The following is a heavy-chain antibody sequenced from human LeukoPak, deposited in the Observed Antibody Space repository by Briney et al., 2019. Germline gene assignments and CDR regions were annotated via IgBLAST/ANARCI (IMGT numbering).Heavy chain of an antibody. Sequence: SETLSLTCTVSGGSISSYYWSWIRQPAGKGLEWLGRIYTSGSTNYNPSLKSRVTMSVDTSKNQFSLKLSSVTAADTAVYYCARGYRYCSSTSCYAHWYFDLWGRGTLVTVSS. CDR2: IYTSGST. V-gene: IGHV4-4*07. CDR3: ARGYRYCSSTSCYAHWYFDL. CDR1: GGSISSYY. D-gene: IGHD2-2*01. J-gene: IGHJ2*01.